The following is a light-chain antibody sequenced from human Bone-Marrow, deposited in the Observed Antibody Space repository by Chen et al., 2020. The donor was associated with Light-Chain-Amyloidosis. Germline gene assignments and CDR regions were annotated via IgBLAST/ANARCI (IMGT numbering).Light chain of an antibody. V-gene: IGKV3-15*01. J-gene: IGKJ3*01. CDR2: SIS. CDR3: QQHHKWPIT. Sequence: EIVMTQSAATLSVSPGERATLSCRPSQSISSSYLSWYHQKPGQAPRLLIYSISTRATGVPARFSGSGSGTEFTLTISSLQSEDLGVYYCQQHHKWPITFGPGTRVDIK. CDR1: QSISSSY.